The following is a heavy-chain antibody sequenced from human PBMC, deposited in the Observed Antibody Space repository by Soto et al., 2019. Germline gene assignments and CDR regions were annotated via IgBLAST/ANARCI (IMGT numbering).Heavy chain of an antibody. CDR3: ARAYSSPNWFDP. CDR2: IKEDGSEK. V-gene: IGHV3-7*03. Sequence: SLRLSCAASGFTFSSYWMSWVRQAPGKGLEWVANIKEDGSEKYYVDSVKGRFTISRDNAKNSLYLQMNSLRAEDTAVYYCARAYSSPNWFDPWGQGTLVTVSS. D-gene: IGHD3-22*01. J-gene: IGHJ5*02. CDR1: GFTFSSYW.